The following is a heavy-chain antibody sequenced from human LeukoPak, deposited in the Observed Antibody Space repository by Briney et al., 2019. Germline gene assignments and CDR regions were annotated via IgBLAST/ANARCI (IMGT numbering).Heavy chain of an antibody. D-gene: IGHD3-22*01. Sequence: GESLKISCTASGYSFSKYWIGWVRQTPGKGLEWMGFIYSDESLIRYSPSFEGQVTISADKSISTAYLQWSSLKASDTAMYYCARHGYYDSSGYFRGSPADYWGQGTLVTVSS. V-gene: IGHV5-51*01. J-gene: IGHJ4*02. CDR2: IYSDESLI. CDR3: ARHGYYDSSGYFRGSPADY. CDR1: GYSFSKYW.